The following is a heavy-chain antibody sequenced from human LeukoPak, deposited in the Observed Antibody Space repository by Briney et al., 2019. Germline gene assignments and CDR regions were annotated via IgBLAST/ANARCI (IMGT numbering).Heavy chain of an antibody. V-gene: IGHV3-23*01. CDR1: GLTFSSCS. J-gene: IGHJ4*02. CDR2: ISGSGGNT. D-gene: IGHD2-15*01. CDR3: ANGRGPNTGPTLDY. Sequence: PGGSLRLSCAASGLTFSSCSMTWVRQAPGKGLEWVSCISGSGGNTYYADSVKGLFTISRDNSKNTLYLQLNSLRAEDTAIYYCANGRGPNTGPTLDYWGQGTLVTVSS.